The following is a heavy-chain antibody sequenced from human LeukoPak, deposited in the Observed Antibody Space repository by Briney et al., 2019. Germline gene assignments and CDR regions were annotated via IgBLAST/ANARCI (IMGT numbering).Heavy chain of an antibody. CDR3: ARLNYEELYYYGMDV. Sequence: PSETLSLTCTVSGGSISSYYWSWIRQSPGKGLEWIGYIYYSGSTNYNPSLKSRVTISVDTSKNQFSLKLSSVTAADTAVYYCARLNYEELYYYGMDVWGQGTTVTVSS. D-gene: IGHD4-11*01. V-gene: IGHV4-59*01. CDR1: GGSISSYY. CDR2: IYYSGST. J-gene: IGHJ6*02.